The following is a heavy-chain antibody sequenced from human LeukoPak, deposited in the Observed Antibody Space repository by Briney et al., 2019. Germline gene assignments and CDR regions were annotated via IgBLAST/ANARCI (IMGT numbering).Heavy chain of an antibody. CDR1: GGSISSYY. V-gene: IGHV4-59*01. D-gene: IGHD3-22*01. CDR3: ARSSSAHYYDSSGYLPAHFDY. J-gene: IGHJ4*02. CDR2: VSYSGST. Sequence: SETLSLTCTVSGGSISSYYWSWIRQPPGEGLEWIGYVSYSGSTNYNPSLKGRDTISVDTSKNHFSLKLSSVTAADTAVYYCARSSSAHYYDSSGYLPAHFDYWGQGTLVTVSS.